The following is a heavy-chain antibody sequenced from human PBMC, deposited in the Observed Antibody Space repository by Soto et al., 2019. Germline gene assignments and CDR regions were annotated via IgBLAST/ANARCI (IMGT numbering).Heavy chain of an antibody. CDR3: ARRARPDFYYMDV. CDR1: GFTLSGYA. D-gene: IGHD6-6*01. Sequence: GGSLRLSCAASGFTLSGYAMDWVRQAPGKGLEYVSGISSNGVGTYYANSVQGRFTISRDNSKNTVYLQMGSLRPEDMAVYYCARRARPDFYYMDVWCKGPTVTVSS. CDR2: ISSNGVGT. J-gene: IGHJ6*03. V-gene: IGHV3-64*01.